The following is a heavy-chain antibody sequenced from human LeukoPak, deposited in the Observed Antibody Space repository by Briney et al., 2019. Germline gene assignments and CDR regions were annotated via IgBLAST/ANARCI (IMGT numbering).Heavy chain of an antibody. CDR1: GFTFSSYS. J-gene: IGHJ4*02. CDR2: ISSSSSYI. D-gene: IGHD6-13*01. Sequence: PGGSLRLSCAASGFTFSSYSMNWVRQAPGKGLEWVSSISSSSSYIYYADSVKGRFTISRDNAKNSLYLQMNSLRAEDTAVYYCAREIAAAANFDYWGQGTLVTVSS. CDR3: AREIAAAANFDY. V-gene: IGHV3-21*01.